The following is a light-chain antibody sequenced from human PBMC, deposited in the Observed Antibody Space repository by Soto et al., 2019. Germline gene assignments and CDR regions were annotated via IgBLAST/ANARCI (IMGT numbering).Light chain of an antibody. Sequence: IVWTQSPDTLSVSPGERATLSCRASQSVSSNLAWYQQKPGQAPRLLIHGASTRATGIPARFSGSGSGTEFTLTISSLQSEDFAVYYCQQYNNWPQTFAQGTKV. J-gene: IGKJ1*01. CDR2: GAS. CDR1: QSVSSN. CDR3: QQYNNWPQT. V-gene: IGKV3-15*01.